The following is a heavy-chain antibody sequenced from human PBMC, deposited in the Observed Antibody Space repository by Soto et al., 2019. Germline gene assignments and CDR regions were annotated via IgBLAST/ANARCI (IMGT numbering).Heavy chain of an antibody. CDR2: TYYRSKWHY. J-gene: IGHJ4*02. D-gene: IGHD6-19*01. Sequence: SQTLSLTCAISGDSVSSNSVSWNWIRQSPSRGLEWLGRTYYRSKWHYDYAFSVKSRVTINPDTSTNQCSLQLDSVTPDDTAVYYCAREQGIAVAVIDYWGQGTQVTVSS. CDR3: AREQGIAVAVIDY. CDR1: GDSVSSNSVS. V-gene: IGHV6-1*01.